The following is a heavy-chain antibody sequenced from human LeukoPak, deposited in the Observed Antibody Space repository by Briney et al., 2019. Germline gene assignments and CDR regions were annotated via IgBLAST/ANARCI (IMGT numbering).Heavy chain of an antibody. CDR3: ARDYYDSSGYYYGGGNWFDP. V-gene: IGHV3-7*01. J-gene: IGHJ5*02. CDR2: IKQDGSEK. D-gene: IGHD3-22*01. CDR1: GFTFNSYN. Sequence: GGSLRLSCAASGFTFNSYNMNWVRQAPGKGLEWVTNIKQDGSEKYYVDSVKGRFTISRDNAKNSLYLQMNSLRAEDTAVYYCARDYYDSSGYYYGGGNWFDPWGQGTLVTVSS.